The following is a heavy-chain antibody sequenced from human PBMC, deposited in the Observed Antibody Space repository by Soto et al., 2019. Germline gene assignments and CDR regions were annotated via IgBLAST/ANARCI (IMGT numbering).Heavy chain of an antibody. CDR2: INPSGGST. CDR3: AREKYGSGRYYYYYYGMDV. D-gene: IGHD3-10*01. V-gene: IGHV1-46*01. J-gene: IGHJ6*02. CDR1: GYTFTSYY. Sequence: QVQLVQSGAEVKKPGASVKVSCKASGYTFTSYYMHWVRQAPGQGLEWMGIINPSGGSTSYAQKFQGTVTMTRDTSTSTVYMELSSLRSEDTAVYYCAREKYGSGRYYYYYYGMDVWGQGTTVTVSS.